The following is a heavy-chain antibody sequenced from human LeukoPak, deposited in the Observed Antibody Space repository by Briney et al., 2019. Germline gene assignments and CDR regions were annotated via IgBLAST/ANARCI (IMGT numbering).Heavy chain of an antibody. CDR1: GYIFMGYY. V-gene: IGHV1-2*02. D-gene: IGHD2-2*01. CDR3: ARDRGGDIVVVPVAGAFDI. CDR2: INPITNGT. J-gene: IGHJ3*02. Sequence: GASVKVSCKASGYIFMGYYIYWVRQAPGQGLEWMGWINPITNGTDYAQKFQGRVTMTRDTSISTAYMDLSRLRSDDTAVYYCARDRGGDIVVVPVAGAFDIWGQGTIVTVSS.